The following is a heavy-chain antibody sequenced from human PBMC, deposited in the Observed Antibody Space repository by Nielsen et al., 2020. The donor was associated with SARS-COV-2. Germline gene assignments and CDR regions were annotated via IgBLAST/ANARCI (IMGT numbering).Heavy chain of an antibody. V-gene: IGHV4-59*12. CDR2: IYYSGST. Sequence: WLRQPPGKGLEWIGYIYYSGSTYYNPSLKSRVTISVDTSKNQFSLQLSSVTAADTAVYYCARGRYYYGSGSYYNGYYYYYGMDVWGQGTTVTVSS. CDR3: ARGRYYYGSGSYYNGYYYYYGMDV. J-gene: IGHJ6*02. D-gene: IGHD3-10*01.